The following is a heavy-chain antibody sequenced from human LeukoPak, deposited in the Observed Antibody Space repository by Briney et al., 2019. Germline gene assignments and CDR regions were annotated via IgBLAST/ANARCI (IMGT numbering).Heavy chain of an antibody. D-gene: IGHD3-10*01. CDR1: GYTFTGYY. Sequence: GASVTVSCKASGYTFTGYYLHWVRQAPGQGLEWMGWINPNSGGTNYAQKFQGRVTMTRDTSISTAYMELSRLRSDDTAVYYCARDYYGSGKLIDYWGQGTLVTVSS. CDR3: ARDYYGSGKLIDY. V-gene: IGHV1-2*02. CDR2: INPNSGGT. J-gene: IGHJ4*02.